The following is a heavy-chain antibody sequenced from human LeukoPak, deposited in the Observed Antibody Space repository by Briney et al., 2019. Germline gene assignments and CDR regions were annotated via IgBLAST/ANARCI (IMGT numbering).Heavy chain of an antibody. CDR2: IYTSGST. D-gene: IGHD3-16*01. CDR1: GGSISSYY. CDR3: ARGYYDYVWGSFHYYFDY. V-gene: IGHV4-4*07. Sequence: SETLSLTCTVSGGSISSYYWSWIRQPAGKGLEWIGRIYTSGSTNYNPSLKSRVTMSVDTSKHQFSLKLSSVTAADTAVYYCARGYYDYVWGSFHYYFDYWGQGTLVTVSS. J-gene: IGHJ4*02.